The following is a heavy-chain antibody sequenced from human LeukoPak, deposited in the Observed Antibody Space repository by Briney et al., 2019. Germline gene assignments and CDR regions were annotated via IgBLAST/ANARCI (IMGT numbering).Heavy chain of an antibody. CDR2: IRYDGSDP. J-gene: IGHJ4*02. Sequence: GGSLRLSCATSGFVFSDYGIDWVRQAPGKGLEWVAFIRYDGSDPNYPDSVKGRFTISRDNSKNMVQLQMNSLRVEDTAVYYCAKDFRSTGFYYFDYWGQGTLVTVSS. D-gene: IGHD6-19*01. CDR3: AKDFRSTGFYYFDY. V-gene: IGHV3-30*02. CDR1: GFVFSDYG.